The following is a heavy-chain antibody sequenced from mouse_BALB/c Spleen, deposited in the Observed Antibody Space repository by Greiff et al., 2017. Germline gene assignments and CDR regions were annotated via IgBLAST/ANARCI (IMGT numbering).Heavy chain of an antibody. Sequence: EVQRVESGGDLVKPGGSLKLSCAASGFTFSSYGMSWVRQTPDKRLEWVATISSGGSYTYYPDSVKGRFTISRDNAKNTLYLQMSSLKSEDTAMYYCASSTASAWFAYWGQGTLVTVSA. J-gene: IGHJ3*01. CDR3: ASSTASAWFAY. CDR2: ISSGGSYT. V-gene: IGHV5-6*01. CDR1: GFTFSSYG. D-gene: IGHD1-2*01.